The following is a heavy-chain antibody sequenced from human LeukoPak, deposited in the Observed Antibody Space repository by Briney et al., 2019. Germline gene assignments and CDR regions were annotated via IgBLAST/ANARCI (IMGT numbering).Heavy chain of an antibody. CDR3: AKSAGPSNWFDP. V-gene: IGHV3-30*18. Sequence: SGRSLRLSCAASVFTFSSYGMHWVRQAPGKGLQWVAVISYDGSNKYYADSVKGRFTISRDYSKNTLYLQMNSLRAEDTAVYYCAKSAGPSNWFDPWGQGTLVTVSS. CDR2: ISYDGSNK. D-gene: IGHD6-13*01. CDR1: VFTFSSYG. J-gene: IGHJ5*02.